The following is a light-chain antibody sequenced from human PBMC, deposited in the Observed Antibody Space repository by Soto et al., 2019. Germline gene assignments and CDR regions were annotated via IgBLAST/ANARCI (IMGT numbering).Light chain of an antibody. J-gene: IGKJ1*01. CDR1: QSVSRN. Sequence: EIVMTQSPATLSVSPGERATLSCRASQSVSRNLAWYQHKPGQAPRLFIYGASTRATGVRFSGSGSGTEFTLTISSLQSEDFAVYYCQQYNNWPPTFGQGTKVDIK. CDR3: QQYNNWPPT. CDR2: GAS. V-gene: IGKV3-15*01.